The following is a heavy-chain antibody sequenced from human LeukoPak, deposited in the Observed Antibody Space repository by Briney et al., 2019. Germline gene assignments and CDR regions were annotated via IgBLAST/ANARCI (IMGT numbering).Heavy chain of an antibody. Sequence: GGSLRLSCAASGFTFSSYGMQRVRQAPGKGLEWVAVIWYDGSNKYYADSVKGRFTISRDNSKNTLYLQMNSLRAEDTATYYCARVHRYGYTTTCYLFDYWGQGTLVTVSS. CDR3: ARVHRYGYTTTCYLFDY. J-gene: IGHJ4*02. D-gene: IGHD2-2*01. V-gene: IGHV3-33*01. CDR1: GFTFSSYG. CDR2: IWYDGSNK.